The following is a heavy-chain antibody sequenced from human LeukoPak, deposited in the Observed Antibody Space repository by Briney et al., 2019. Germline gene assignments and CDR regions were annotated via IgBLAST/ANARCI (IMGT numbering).Heavy chain of an antibody. D-gene: IGHD2-2*01. CDR3: AKLGCSSTSCYHI. CDR2: IRYDGSNK. V-gene: IGHV3-30*02. Sequence: GGSLRLSCAASGFTFSSYGMHWVRQAPGKGLEWAAFIRYDGSNKYYADSVKGRFTISRDNSKNTLYLQMNSLRAEDTAVYYCAKLGCSSTSCYHIWGQGKMVTVSS. CDR1: GFTFSSYG. J-gene: IGHJ3*02.